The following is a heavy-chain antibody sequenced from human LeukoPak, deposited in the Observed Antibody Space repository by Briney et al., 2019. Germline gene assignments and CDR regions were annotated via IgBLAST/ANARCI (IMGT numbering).Heavy chain of an antibody. CDR2: INPSGGST. Sequence: ASVKVSCKASGYTFTGYYMHWVRQAPGQGLEWMGIINPSGGSTSYAQKFQGRVTMTRDTSTSTVYMELSSLRSEDTAVYYCARSLGTYYYDSSGYYSYWGQGTLVTVSS. V-gene: IGHV1-46*01. J-gene: IGHJ4*02. CDR3: ARSLGTYYYDSSGYYSY. CDR1: GYTFTGYY. D-gene: IGHD3-22*01.